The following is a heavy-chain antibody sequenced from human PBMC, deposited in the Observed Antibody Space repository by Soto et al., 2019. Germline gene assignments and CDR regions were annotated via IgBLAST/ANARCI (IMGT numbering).Heavy chain of an antibody. V-gene: IGHV4-34*01. J-gene: IGHJ4*02. CDR1: GGSFSGYY. Sequence: SETLSLTCAVYGGSFSGYYWSWIRQPPGKGLEWIGEINHSGSTNYNPSLKSRVTISVDTSKNQFSLKLSSVTAADTAVYYCARAESGSHYPYFDYWGQGTLVTVSS. CDR2: INHSGST. D-gene: IGHD1-26*01. CDR3: ARAESGSHYPYFDY.